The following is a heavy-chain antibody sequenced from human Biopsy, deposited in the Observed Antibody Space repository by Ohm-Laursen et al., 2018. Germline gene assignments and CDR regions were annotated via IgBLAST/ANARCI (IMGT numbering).Heavy chain of an antibody. CDR1: GDSTSSYY. Sequence: GTLSLTCTVSGDSTSSYYWSWIRQSPGKGLEWIGFISKGGDTTYNPSLRGRVAISVDTSKNQFSLKLSSVTAADTAIFFCARLYRLDDYWNDDPPDAFDVWGQGTRVTVSS. CDR3: ARLYRLDDYWNDDPPDAFDV. V-gene: IGHV4-59*01. D-gene: IGHD1-1*01. J-gene: IGHJ3*01. CDR2: ISKGGDT.